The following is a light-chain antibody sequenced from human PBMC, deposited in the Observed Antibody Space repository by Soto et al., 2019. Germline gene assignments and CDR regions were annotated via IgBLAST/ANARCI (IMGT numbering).Light chain of an antibody. J-gene: IGKJ1*01. CDR2: AVS. V-gene: IGKV3-15*01. CDR3: QQYNKWPLT. Sequence: EIMMTQSPGTLSASPGERATRSCRASQSVSSNLAWYQQKPGQAPRLLIYAVSTRATGIPARFSGSGSGTEFTLTISSLQSEDFAVYYCQQYNKWPLTFGQGTKVEIK. CDR1: QSVSSN.